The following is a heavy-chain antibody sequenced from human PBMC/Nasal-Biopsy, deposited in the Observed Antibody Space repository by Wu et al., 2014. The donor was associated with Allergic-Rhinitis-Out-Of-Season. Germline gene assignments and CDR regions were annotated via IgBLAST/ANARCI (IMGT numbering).Heavy chain of an antibody. CDR2: ISHSGSTI. D-gene: IGHD3-9*01. J-gene: IGHJ4*02. CDR1: GFTFSSYE. Sequence: LRLSCAASGFTFSSYEMKWVRQAPGKGLEWVSYISHSGSTIYYADSVKGRFTISRDNAKNSLYLQMTSLRAEDTAVYYCATNYDILTHYQMHFNYWGQGTLVTVSS. CDR3: ATNYDILTHYQMHFNY. V-gene: IGHV3-48*03.